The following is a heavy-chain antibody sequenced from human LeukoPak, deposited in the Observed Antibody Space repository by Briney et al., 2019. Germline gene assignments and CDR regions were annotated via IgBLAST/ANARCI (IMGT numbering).Heavy chain of an antibody. CDR1: GYSVSSNNAA. V-gene: IGHV6-1*01. D-gene: IGHD6-19*01. CDR3: AKSYSSGWDFDY. J-gene: IGHJ4*02. CDR2: TYYRSKWYN. Sequence: SQTLSLTCVISGYSVSSNNAAWNWIRQSPSRGLEWLGRTYYRSKWYNDYAVSVKSRITIKPDTSKNQFSLQLKSVTPEDTAVYYCAKSYSSGWDFDYWGQGTLATVSS.